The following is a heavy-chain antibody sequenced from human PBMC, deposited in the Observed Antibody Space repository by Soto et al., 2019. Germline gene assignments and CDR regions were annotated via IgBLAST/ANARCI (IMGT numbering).Heavy chain of an antibody. CDR1: GGSFSGYY. CDR2: INHSGST. V-gene: IGHV4-34*01. Sequence: SETLSLTCAVYGGSFSGYYWSWIRQPPGKGLEWIGEINHSGSTNYNPSLKSRVTISVDTSKNQFSLKLSSVTAADTAVYYCARLGLQWLAHDAFDIWGQGTMVTVSS. D-gene: IGHD6-19*01. J-gene: IGHJ3*02. CDR3: ARLGLQWLAHDAFDI.